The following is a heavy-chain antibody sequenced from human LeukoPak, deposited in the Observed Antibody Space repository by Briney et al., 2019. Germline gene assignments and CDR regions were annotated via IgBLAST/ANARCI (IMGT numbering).Heavy chain of an antibody. V-gene: IGHV1-69*13. Sequence: SVKVSCKASGGTFSSYAISWVRQAPGQGLEWMGGIIPIFGTANYAQKFQGRVTITADESTSTAYMELSSLRSGDTAVYYCARDSDYGVVTAILRDWGQGTLVTVSS. D-gene: IGHD2-21*02. J-gene: IGHJ4*02. CDR2: IIPIFGTA. CDR1: GGTFSSYA. CDR3: ARDSDYGVVTAILRD.